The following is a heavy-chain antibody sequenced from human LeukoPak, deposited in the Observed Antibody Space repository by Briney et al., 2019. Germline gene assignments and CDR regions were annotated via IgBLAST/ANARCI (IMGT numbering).Heavy chain of an antibody. Sequence: PGGSLRLSCAVSGLTVNTNDLTWVRQAPEKGLEWVSTIFSDDTTSYSDSVKGRFTISRDNSKNTLHLQMNSLRAEDTAVYYCARLSGILYYFDYWGQGTLVTVSS. CDR2: IFSDDTT. CDR3: ARLSGILYYFDY. CDR1: GLTVNTND. J-gene: IGHJ4*02. D-gene: IGHD3-10*01. V-gene: IGHV3-53*01.